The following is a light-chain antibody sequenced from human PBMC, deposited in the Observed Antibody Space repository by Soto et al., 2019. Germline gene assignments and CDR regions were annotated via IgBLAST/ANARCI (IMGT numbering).Light chain of an antibody. CDR2: GNS. CDR1: SSNIGAGYD. J-gene: IGLJ2*01. Sequence: QSVLTQPPSVSGVPGQRVTISCTGSSSNIGAGYDVHWYQQLPGTAPNLLIYGNSNRPSGVPDRFSGSKSGTSASLAITGLQAEDEADYYCQSYDSSLSGVVFGGGTKLTVL. V-gene: IGLV1-40*01. CDR3: QSYDSSLSGVV.